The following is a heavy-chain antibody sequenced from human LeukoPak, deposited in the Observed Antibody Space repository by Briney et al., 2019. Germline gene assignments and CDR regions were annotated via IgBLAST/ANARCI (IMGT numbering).Heavy chain of an antibody. J-gene: IGHJ4*02. V-gene: IGHV1-18*01. CDR1: GYTFTSYG. Sequence: VASVKVSCKASGYTFTSYGISWVRQAPGQGLEWMGWISAYNGNTNYAQKLQGRVTMTTDTSTSTAYMELRSLRSDDTAVYYCARFDVFGAVVTRNFDYWGQGTLVTVSS. D-gene: IGHD4-23*01. CDR3: ARFDVFGAVVTRNFDY. CDR2: ISAYNGNT.